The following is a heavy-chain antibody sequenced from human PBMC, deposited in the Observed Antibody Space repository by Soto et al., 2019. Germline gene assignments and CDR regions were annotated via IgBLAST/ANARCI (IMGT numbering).Heavy chain of an antibody. CDR3: SRVDPGETSPFDH. Sequence: QVQLVQSGAEVKKPGASVKVSCKASGYIFTSYYIHWVRQAPGQGLEWMGWINPFDGSRMFAQSFQGRVTMTRDTSTSTFYMEVSSLRSEDTAVYYCSRVDPGETSPFDHWGQGTLVTVSS. D-gene: IGHD3-10*01. CDR1: GYIFTSYY. V-gene: IGHV1-46*03. CDR2: INPFDGSR. J-gene: IGHJ4*02.